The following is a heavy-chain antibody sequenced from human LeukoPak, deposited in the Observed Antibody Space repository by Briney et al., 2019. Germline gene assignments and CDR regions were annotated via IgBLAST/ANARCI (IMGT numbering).Heavy chain of an antibody. CDR2: IYSGGST. CDR1: GFTVSSNY. D-gene: IGHD3-9*01. V-gene: IGHV3-66*01. J-gene: IGHJ6*02. Sequence: PGGSLRLSCAASGFTVSSNYMSWVRQAPGRGLEWVSVIYSGGSTYYADSVKGRFTISRDNSKNTLYLQMNSLRAEDTAVYYCAGYYDIYYYGMDVWRQGTTVTVSS. CDR3: AGYYDIYYYGMDV.